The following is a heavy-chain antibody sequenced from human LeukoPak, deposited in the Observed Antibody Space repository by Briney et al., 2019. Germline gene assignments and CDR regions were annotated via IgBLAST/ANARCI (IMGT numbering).Heavy chain of an antibody. D-gene: IGHD3-10*01. CDR1: GFTFSSYW. V-gene: IGHV3-7*01. Sequence: GGSLRLSCAASGFTFSSYWMNWVRQAPGKGLEWVANINRDGSKKYYVDSVKGRFTISRDNAKNSLYLQMNRLRAEDAAVYYCVREIFGLDYWGQGTLVTVSS. CDR2: INRDGSKK. CDR3: VREIFGLDY. J-gene: IGHJ4*02.